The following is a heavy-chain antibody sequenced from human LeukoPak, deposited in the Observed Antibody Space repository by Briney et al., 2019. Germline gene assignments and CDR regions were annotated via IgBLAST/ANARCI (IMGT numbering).Heavy chain of an antibody. D-gene: IGHD1-26*01. CDR3: ATDSGCYYFGSPYYYYYMDV. CDR1: GGTFSSCA. J-gene: IGHJ6*03. CDR2: IIPIFGTA. Sequence: VASVKVSCKASGGTFSSCAISWVRQAPGQGLEWMGGIIPIFGTANYAQKFQGRVTITADESTSTAYMELSSLRSEDTAVYYCATDSGCYYFGSPYYYYYMDVWGKGTTVTISS. V-gene: IGHV1-69*13.